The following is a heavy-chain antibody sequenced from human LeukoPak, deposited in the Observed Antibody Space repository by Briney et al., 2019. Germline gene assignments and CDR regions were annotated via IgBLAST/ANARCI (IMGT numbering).Heavy chain of an antibody. CDR3: ARNGRGTYDY. D-gene: IGHD3-16*01. J-gene: IGHJ4*02. V-gene: IGHV1-2*02. CDR1: GYTFTGYY. CDR2: VNPNSGGT. Sequence: ASVKVSCKASGYTFTGYYMHWVRQAPGQGLEWMGWVNPNSGGTNYAQKFQGRVTMTRDTSIDTTYMELSRLSSDDTAVYYCARNGRGTYDYWGQGTLVTVSS.